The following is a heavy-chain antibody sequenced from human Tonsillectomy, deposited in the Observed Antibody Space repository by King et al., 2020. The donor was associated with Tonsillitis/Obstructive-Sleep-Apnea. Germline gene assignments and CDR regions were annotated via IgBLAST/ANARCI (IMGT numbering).Heavy chain of an antibody. J-gene: IGHJ4*02. CDR1: GFVFSSYA. CDR2: ISGSGGST. CDR3: ATARSSTSTSCYNY. Sequence: VQLVESGGGLVQPGGSLRLSCAASGFVFSSYAMIWVRQAPRKGLEWVSVISGSGGSTYYADSVKGRFTISRDNSKNTLYLQMNSLRAEDTAVYYCATARSSTSTSCYNYWGQGTLVTVSS. V-gene: IGHV3-23*04. D-gene: IGHD2-2*02.